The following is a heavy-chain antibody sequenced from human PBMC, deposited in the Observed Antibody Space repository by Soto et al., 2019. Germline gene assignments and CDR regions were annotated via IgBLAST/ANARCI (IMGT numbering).Heavy chain of an antibody. CDR2: ISGSGGST. V-gene: IGHV3-23*01. CDR3: ANIGLLNPCFDY. CDR1: GFTFSSYA. J-gene: IGHJ4*02. Sequence: EVQLLESGGGLVQPGGSLRLSCAASGFTFSSYAMSWVRQAPGKGLEWVSAISGSGGSTYYADSVKGRFTISRDNSKNTLYLQMNSLRAEDTAVYYCANIGLLNPCFDYWGQGTLVTVSS.